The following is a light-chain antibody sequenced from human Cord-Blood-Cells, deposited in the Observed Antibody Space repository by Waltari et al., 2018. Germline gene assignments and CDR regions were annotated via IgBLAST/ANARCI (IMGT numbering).Light chain of an antibody. J-gene: IGKJ2*01. Sequence: EIVLTQSPATLSLSPGERATLSCRASQSVSNDLAWYQQKPGQAPRLLIYYASNRATGIPARFSGSGSGTDFTLTISSLEPEDFAVYYCQQRSNWYTFGQGTKLEIK. CDR1: QSVSND. V-gene: IGKV3-11*01. CDR2: YAS. CDR3: QQRSNWYT.